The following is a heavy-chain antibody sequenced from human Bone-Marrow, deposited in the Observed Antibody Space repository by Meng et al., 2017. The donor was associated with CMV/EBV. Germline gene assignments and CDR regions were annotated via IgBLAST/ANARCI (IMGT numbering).Heavy chain of an antibody. J-gene: IGHJ6*02. CDR1: GFTFSSYS. V-gene: IGHV3-48*04. CDR2: ISSSSSTI. CDR3: ARNCSSTSCYMGYYYYYYGMDV. Sequence: GESLKISCAASGFTFSSYSMNWVRQAPGKGLEWVSYISSSSSTIYYADSVKGRFTIYRDNAKNSLYLQMNSLRAEDTAVYYCARNCSSTSCYMGYYYYYYGMDVWGQGTTVTVSS. D-gene: IGHD2-2*01.